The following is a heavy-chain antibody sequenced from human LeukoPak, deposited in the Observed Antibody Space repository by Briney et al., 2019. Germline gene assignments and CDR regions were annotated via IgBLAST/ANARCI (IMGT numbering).Heavy chain of an antibody. D-gene: IGHD2-15*01. CDR2: TSGSGGST. V-gene: IGHV3-23*01. CDR1: GFTFSSYA. CDR3: AKGGDCSGGSC. Sequence: GGSLRLSCAASGFTFSSYAMSWVRQAPGKGLEWVSATSGSGGSTYYADSVKGRFTISRDNSKNTLYLQMNSLRAEDTAVYYCAKGGDCSGGSCWGQGTLVTVSS. J-gene: IGHJ4*02.